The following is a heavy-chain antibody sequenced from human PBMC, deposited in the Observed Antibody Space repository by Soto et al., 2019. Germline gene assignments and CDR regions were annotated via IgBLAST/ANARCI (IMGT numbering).Heavy chain of an antibody. V-gene: IGHV1-18*01. CDR3: ARAEFCGGPPGGRDMNV. D-gene: IGHD2-21*01. CDR2: ISAYNGNT. J-gene: IGHJ6*04. Sequence: QIQLVQSGGEVKKPGASVKVSCKSSGYKFISHSITWVRQAPGQGLEWMGRISAYNGNTNYAQKLQGRVTMTTDTSTTTPYMELSRRRSADTSVYDCARAEFCGGPPGGRDMNVWGKGTTATVSS. CDR1: GYKFISHS.